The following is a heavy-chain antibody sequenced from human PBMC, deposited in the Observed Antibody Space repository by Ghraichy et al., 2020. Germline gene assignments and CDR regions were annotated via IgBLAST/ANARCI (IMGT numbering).Heavy chain of an antibody. CDR3: ARWSTPAPAIAYYGMDV. CDR2: INHSGST. CDR1: GGSFSGYY. Sequence: QTLSLTCAVYGGSFSGYYWSWIRQPPGKGLEWIGEINHSGSTNYNPSLKSRVTISVDTSKNQFSLKLSSVTAADTAVYYCARWSTPAPAIAYYGMDVWGQGTTVTVSS. D-gene: IGHD2-15*01. V-gene: IGHV4-34*01. J-gene: IGHJ6*02.